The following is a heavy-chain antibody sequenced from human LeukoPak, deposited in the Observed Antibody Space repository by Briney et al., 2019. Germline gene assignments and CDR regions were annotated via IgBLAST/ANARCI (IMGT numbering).Heavy chain of an antibody. V-gene: IGHV1-2*02. CDR1: GYTFTGYY. Sequence: ASVKVSCKASGYTFTGYYMHWVRQAPGQGLEWMGWINLNSGGTNYAQKFQGRVTMTRDTSISTAYMELSRLRSDDTAVYYCARGGRAWYQLLFGGEPFDYWGQGTLVTVSS. CDR2: INLNSGGT. CDR3: ARGGRAWYQLLFGGEPFDY. J-gene: IGHJ4*02. D-gene: IGHD2-2*01.